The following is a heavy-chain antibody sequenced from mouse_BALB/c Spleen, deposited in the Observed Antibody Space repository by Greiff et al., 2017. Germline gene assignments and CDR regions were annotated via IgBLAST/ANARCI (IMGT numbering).Heavy chain of an antibody. CDR3: AREKGTARASWFAY. Sequence: QVQLQQSGAELAKPGASVKMSCKASGYTFTSYWMHWVKQRPGQGLEWIGYINPSTGYTEYNQKFKDKATLTADKSSSTAYMQLSSLTSEDSAVYYCAREKGTARASWFAYWGQGTLVTVSA. CDR2: INPSTGYT. V-gene: IGHV1-7*01. J-gene: IGHJ3*01. CDR1: GYTFTSYW. D-gene: IGHD3-1*01.